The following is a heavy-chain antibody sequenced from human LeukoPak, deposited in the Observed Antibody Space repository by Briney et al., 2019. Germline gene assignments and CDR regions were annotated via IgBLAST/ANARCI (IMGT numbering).Heavy chain of an antibody. J-gene: IGHJ4*02. V-gene: IGHV4-38-2*01. CDR1: GYSISSGYY. D-gene: IGHD3-22*01. Sequence: SETLSLTCAVSGYSISSGYYWGWIRQPPGKGLEWIGSIYHSGSTYYNPSLKSRVTISVDTSKNQFSLNLYSVTAADTAVYYCARVYYDSSGYLILDYWGQGTLVTVSS. CDR2: IYHSGST. CDR3: ARVYYDSSGYLILDY.